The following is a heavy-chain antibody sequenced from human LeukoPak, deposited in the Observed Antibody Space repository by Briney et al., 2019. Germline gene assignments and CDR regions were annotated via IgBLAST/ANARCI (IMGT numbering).Heavy chain of an antibody. Sequence: GGSLRLSCAASGFTFSDYYMSWIRQAPGKGLEWVSYISSSGSTIYYADSVKGRFTISRDNAKNSLYLHMNSLRAEDTAVYYCTRALRDYGSGSYRPYYFDYWGQGTLVTVSS. CDR2: ISSSGSTI. V-gene: IGHV3-11*01. CDR3: TRALRDYGSGSYRPYYFDY. D-gene: IGHD3-10*01. CDR1: GFTFSDYY. J-gene: IGHJ4*02.